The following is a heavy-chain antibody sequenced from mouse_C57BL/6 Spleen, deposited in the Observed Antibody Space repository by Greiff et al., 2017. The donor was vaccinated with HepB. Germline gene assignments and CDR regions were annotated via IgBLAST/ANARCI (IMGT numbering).Heavy chain of an antibody. V-gene: IGHV1-61*01. D-gene: IGHD2-3*01. CDR1: GYTFTSYW. CDR2: IYPSDSET. Sequence: QVQLQQPGAELVRPGSSVKLSCKASGYTFTSYWMDWVKQRPGQGLEWIGNIYPSDSETHYNQKFKDKATLTVDKSSSTAYMQLSSLTSEDSAVYYCARWGDGYSSAWFAYWGQGTLVTVSA. J-gene: IGHJ3*01. CDR3: ARWGDGYSSAWFAY.